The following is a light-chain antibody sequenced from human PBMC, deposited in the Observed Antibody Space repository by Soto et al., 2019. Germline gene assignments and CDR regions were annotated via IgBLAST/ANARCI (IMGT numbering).Light chain of an antibody. V-gene: IGLV2-11*01. CDR3: CSYAGSHTWV. CDR1: SSDVGIYNY. Sequence: QSVLTQPRSVSGSPGQSVAISCTGTSSDVGIYNYVSWYQQHPGKAPKVIISAVTVRPSGVPDRFSGSKSGNPASLTISGLQAEDEADYYCCSYAGSHTWVFGGGTKVTVL. CDR2: AVT. J-gene: IGLJ2*01.